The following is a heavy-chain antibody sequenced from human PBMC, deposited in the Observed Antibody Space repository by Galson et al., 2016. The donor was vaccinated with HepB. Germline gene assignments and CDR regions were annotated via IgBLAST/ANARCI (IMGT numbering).Heavy chain of an antibody. CDR2: IYSGST. CDR3: ATVRVSCSSTSCYIED. D-gene: IGHD2-2*01. Sequence: SETLSLTCAVSGASISSEKWWTWVRQTPGKGLEWIGEIYSGSTRYNPSLKSRVTISMDKSQNHFSLNLNSVTAADTAVYYCATVRVSCSSTSCYIEDWGQGTLVTVSS. V-gene: IGHV4-4*02. J-gene: IGHJ4*02. CDR1: GASISSEKW.